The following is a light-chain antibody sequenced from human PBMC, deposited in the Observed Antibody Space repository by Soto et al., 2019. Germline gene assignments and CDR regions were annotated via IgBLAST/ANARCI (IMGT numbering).Light chain of an antibody. J-gene: IGKJ5*01. CDR1: PSVTNY. Sequence: GERATLSCRARPSVTNYLAWYQQKPGQAPRLLIYGAFNRATGIPARFSGSGSETDFTLTISSLEPEDFAVYYCQQRNIWPPVTFGQGTRLEIK. CDR2: GAF. CDR3: QQRNIWPPVT. V-gene: IGKV3-11*01.